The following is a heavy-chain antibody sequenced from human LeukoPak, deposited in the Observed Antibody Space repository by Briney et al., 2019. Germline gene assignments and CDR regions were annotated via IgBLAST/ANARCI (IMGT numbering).Heavy chain of an antibody. CDR2: INSDGRGT. D-gene: IGHD7-27*01. CDR1: GFTFSSYW. Sequence: GGSLRLSCAASGFTFSSYWMHWARQAPGKGLVWVSRINSDGRGTSYADSAKGRFTISRDNAKNTLYLQMNSLRAEDTATYYCATDPPWGSDVFDMWGRGTMVTVSS. CDR3: ATDPPWGSDVFDM. V-gene: IGHV3-74*01. J-gene: IGHJ3*02.